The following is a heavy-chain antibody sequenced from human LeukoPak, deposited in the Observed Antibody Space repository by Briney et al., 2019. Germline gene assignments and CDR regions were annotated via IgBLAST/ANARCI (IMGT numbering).Heavy chain of an antibody. V-gene: IGHV3-66*02. D-gene: IGHD6-19*01. CDR2: TYSGGST. J-gene: IGHJ5*02. CDR1: GFTITNNY. CDR3: ARDPYSSGWYRWFDP. Sequence: GGSLRLSCAASGFTITNNYISWVRQAPGKGLEWVSVTYSGGSTYYGDSVKGRFTMSRDDSKNTQYLQMNSLRVEDTAVYYCARDPYSSGWYRWFDPWGQGTLVTVSS.